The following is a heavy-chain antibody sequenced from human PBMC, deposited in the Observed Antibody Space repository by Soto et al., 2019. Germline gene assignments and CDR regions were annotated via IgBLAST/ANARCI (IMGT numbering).Heavy chain of an antibody. CDR2: ISYDGSNK. V-gene: IGHV3-30*18. CDR3: AKSAGVVVTAIDDYYYGMDV. J-gene: IGHJ6*02. D-gene: IGHD2-21*02. Sequence: LSLPCAASGFPFSSYGMHWVRQAPGKGLEWVAVISYDGSNKYYADSVKGRFTISRDNSKNTLYLQMNSLRAEDTAVYYCAKSAGVVVTAIDDYYYGMDVWGQGTTVTVSS. CDR1: GFPFSSYG.